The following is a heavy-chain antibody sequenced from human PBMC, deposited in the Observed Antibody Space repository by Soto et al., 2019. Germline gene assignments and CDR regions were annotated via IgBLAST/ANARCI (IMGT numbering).Heavy chain of an antibody. Sequence: EVQLVESGGGLVKPGGSLRLSCAAYGFSFSRYGMNWVRQAPGKGLELVSSISGLSSYIYYADSVKGRFTVSRDNAKNALYVQMNSLRAEDTAVYYCARDPQQRLADSYYYGMDVLGQGTTVIVSS. D-gene: IGHD1-1*01. CDR3: ARDPQQRLADSYYYGMDV. J-gene: IGHJ6*02. CDR1: GFSFSRYG. V-gene: IGHV3-21*02. CDR2: ISGLSSYI.